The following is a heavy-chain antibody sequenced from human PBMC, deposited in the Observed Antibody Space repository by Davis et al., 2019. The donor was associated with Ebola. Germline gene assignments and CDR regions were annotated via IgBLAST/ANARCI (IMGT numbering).Heavy chain of an antibody. CDR2: IAYDGTTQ. CDR3: ARDGLAAGGVTMKCLDY. Sequence: GESLKISCAASGFTFRNYAIHWVRQAPGKGLEWVAVIAYDGTTQYYADSGKGRFTISRDNSKNPLYLQMNSLRDEDTAVYYCARDGLAAGGVTMKCLDYWGHGTLVTVSS. V-gene: IGHV3-30*14. J-gene: IGHJ4*01. D-gene: IGHD3-22*01. CDR1: GFTFRNYA.